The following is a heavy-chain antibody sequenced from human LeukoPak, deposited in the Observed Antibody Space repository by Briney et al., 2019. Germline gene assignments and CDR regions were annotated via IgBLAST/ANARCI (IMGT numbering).Heavy chain of an antibody. CDR3: ARGTRDGYNLIDY. J-gene: IGHJ4*02. CDR1: GFTFSSYG. Sequence: GGSLRLSCAASGFTFSSYGMTWVRQSPGKGLEWVSYISSSSSYIYYADSVKGRFTISRDNAKNSLYLQMNSLRAEDTAVYYCARGTRDGYNLIDYWGQGTLVTVSS. D-gene: IGHD5-24*01. CDR2: ISSSSSYI. V-gene: IGHV3-21*05.